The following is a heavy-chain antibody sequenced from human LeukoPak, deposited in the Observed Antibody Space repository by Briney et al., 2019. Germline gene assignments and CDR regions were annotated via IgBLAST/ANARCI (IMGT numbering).Heavy chain of an antibody. J-gene: IGHJ4*02. D-gene: IGHD3-10*01. CDR2: ISGNGGDT. V-gene: IGHV3-23*01. Sequence: PGGSLRLSCAASGFTFSSYGMSWVRQAPGKGLEWVSAISGNGGDTFYADSVKGRFTNSRDNSKNTLYLQMNSLRVGDTAIYYCVRVAKYYYGSETYYFFEHWGQGTPVTASS. CDR1: GFTFSSYG. CDR3: VRVAKYYYGSETYYFFEH.